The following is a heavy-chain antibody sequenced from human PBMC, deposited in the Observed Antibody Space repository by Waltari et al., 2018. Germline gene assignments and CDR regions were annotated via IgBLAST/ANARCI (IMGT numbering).Heavy chain of an antibody. CDR2: MSGSGGST. Sequence: EVQLLESGGGLVQPGGSLRLSCAASGFTFSSYAMSWVRQAPGKGLGWVSAMSGSGGSTYYADSVKGRFTISRDNSKNTLYLQMNSLRAEDTAVYYCAKDGTAAAGRMDVWGKGTTVTISS. D-gene: IGHD6-13*01. V-gene: IGHV3-23*01. CDR3: AKDGTAAAGRMDV. J-gene: IGHJ6*04. CDR1: GFTFSSYA.